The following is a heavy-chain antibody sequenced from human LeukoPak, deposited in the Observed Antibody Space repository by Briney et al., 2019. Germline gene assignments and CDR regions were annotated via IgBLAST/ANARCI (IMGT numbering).Heavy chain of an antibody. J-gene: IGHJ3*02. CDR3: ARFSPDLRAFDI. Sequence: GASVKVSCKASGYTFTSYYMHWVRQAPGQGLEWMGIINPSGGSTSYAQKFQGRVTMTRDMSTSTVYMELSSLRSEDTAVYYCARFSPDLRAFDIWGHGTMVTVSS. CDR1: GYTFTSYY. CDR2: INPSGGST. V-gene: IGHV1-46*01.